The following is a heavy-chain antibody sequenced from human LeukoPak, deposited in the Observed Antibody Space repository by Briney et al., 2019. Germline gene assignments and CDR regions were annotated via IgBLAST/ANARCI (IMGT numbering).Heavy chain of an antibody. CDR2: ITSSSSYI. J-gene: IGHJ4*02. CDR1: GFTFTSYT. CDR3: AKTYGHFDD. D-gene: IGHD4-17*01. Sequence: GESLRLSCAASGFTFTSYTMNWVRQAPGKGLEWVSSITSSSSYIYYADSVKGRFTISRDNAKNSLYLQMTSLRVEDTAVYYCAKTYGHFDDWGQGTLVTVSS. V-gene: IGHV3-21*01.